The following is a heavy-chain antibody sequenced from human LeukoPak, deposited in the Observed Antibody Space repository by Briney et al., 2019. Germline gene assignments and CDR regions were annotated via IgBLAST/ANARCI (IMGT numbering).Heavy chain of an antibody. CDR1: GGTFSSYA. CDR2: IIPIFGTA. V-gene: IGHV1-69*01. Sequence: SVKVSCKASGGTFSSYAISWVRQAPGQGLEWMGGIIPIFGTANYAQKFQGRVTITADESTSTAYMELSSLRSEDTAVYYCAAMVVAGKYYFDYWGQGTLVTVSS. CDR3: AAMVVAGKYYFDY. J-gene: IGHJ4*02. D-gene: IGHD6-19*01.